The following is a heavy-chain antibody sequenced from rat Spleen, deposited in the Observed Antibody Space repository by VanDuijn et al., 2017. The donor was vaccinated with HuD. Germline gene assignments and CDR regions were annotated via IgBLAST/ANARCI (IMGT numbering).Heavy chain of an antibody. D-gene: IGHD1-6*01. CDR3: ARRHYGYTDYFDY. CDR2: ISYDGGTT. J-gene: IGHJ2*01. Sequence: EMQLVESGGGLVQPGRSMKLSCAASRFTFSNYDMAWVRQAPKKGLEWVAYISYDGGTTYYRDSVKGRFTISRDNAKSTLSLQMDSLRSEDTATYYCARRHYGYTDYFDYWGQGVMITVSS. V-gene: IGHV5-25*01. CDR1: RFTFSNYD.